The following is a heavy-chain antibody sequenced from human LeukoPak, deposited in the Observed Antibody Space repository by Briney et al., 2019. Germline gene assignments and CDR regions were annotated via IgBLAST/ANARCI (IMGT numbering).Heavy chain of an antibody. Sequence: PGGSLRLSCAASGFTFDDYGMSWVRQAPGKELEWVSGINWNGGSTGYADSVKGRFTISRDNAKNSLYLQMNSLRAEDTALYYCARDVPSGSYPTCFDYWGQGTLVTVSS. CDR1: GFTFDDYG. CDR3: ARDVPSGSYPTCFDY. CDR2: INWNGGST. V-gene: IGHV3-20*04. J-gene: IGHJ4*02. D-gene: IGHD1-26*01.